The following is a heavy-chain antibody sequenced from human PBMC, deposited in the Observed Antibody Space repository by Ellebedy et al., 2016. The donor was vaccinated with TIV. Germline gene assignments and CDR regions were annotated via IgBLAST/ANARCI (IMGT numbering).Heavy chain of an antibody. CDR1: GFTFSSYW. CDR3: ARGASWLLRAPDYYYGMDV. Sequence: GESLKISCAASGFTFSSYWMHWVRQAPGKGLVWVSLIKTDGSTTTYADSVKGRFTVSRDNAKNTLFLQMNSLRAEDTAVYYCARGASWLLRAPDYYYGMDVWGQGTTVTVSS. V-gene: IGHV3-74*01. D-gene: IGHD5-12*01. J-gene: IGHJ6*02. CDR2: IKTDGSTT.